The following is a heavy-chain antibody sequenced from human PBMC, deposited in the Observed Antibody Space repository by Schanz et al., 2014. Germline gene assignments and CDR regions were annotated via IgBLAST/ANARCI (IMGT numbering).Heavy chain of an antibody. V-gene: IGHV4-59*01. CDR1: GGSMAGYY. J-gene: IGHJ4*02. CDR2: FYYTGSF. Sequence: QVQLQESGPGLVKPSETLSLTCTVSGGSMAGYYWSFIRQPPGKGLEWIGYFYYTGSFNYNPSLKSRATISMDTSKNQFSLKLSSVTAADTAVYYCARSLSGYKYYFDYWGQGTRVTVSS. CDR3: ARSLSGYKYYFDY. D-gene: IGHD3-22*01.